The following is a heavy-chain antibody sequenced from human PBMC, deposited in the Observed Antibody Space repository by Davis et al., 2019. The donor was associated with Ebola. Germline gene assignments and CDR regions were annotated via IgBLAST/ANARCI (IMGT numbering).Heavy chain of an antibody. CDR2: ISYDGSNK. D-gene: IGHD6-19*01. CDR1: GFTFSSYA. V-gene: IGHV3-30*04. Sequence: GESLKISCAASGFTFSSYAMHWVRQAPGKGLEWVAVISYDGSNKYYADSVKGRFTISRDNSKNTLYLQMSSLRAEDTAVYYCARDAGIAVAGMYYGMDVWGKGTTVTVSS. J-gene: IGHJ6*04. CDR3: ARDAGIAVAGMYYGMDV.